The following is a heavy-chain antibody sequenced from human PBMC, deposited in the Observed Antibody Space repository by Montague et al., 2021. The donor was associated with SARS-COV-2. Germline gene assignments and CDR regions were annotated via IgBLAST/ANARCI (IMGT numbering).Heavy chain of an antibody. CDR2: IYHYGSA. CDR1: GGSISSSY. D-gene: IGHD1-14*01. Sequence: SETLSLTCSVSGGSISSSYWSWIRQPPGKGLEWIGYIYHYGSAKYNPSLRSRVTISVDTSKNQFSLKLSSVTAVDTAVYYCARHANRDWYYFDYWGQGTLVTVPS. CDR3: ARHANRDWYYFDY. J-gene: IGHJ4*02. V-gene: IGHV4-59*08.